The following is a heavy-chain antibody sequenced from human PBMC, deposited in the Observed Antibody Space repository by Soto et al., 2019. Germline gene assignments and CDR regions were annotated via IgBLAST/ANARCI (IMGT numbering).Heavy chain of an antibody. CDR2: IIPIFGTA. D-gene: IGHD5-18*01. Sequence: SVKVSCKASGGTFSSYAISWVRQAPGQGLEWMGGIIPIFGTANYAQKFQGRVTITADESTSTAYMELSSLRSEDTAVYYCARVKGGYSYGSLYYYYGMDVWGQGTTVTVSS. CDR1: GGTFSSYA. CDR3: ARVKGGYSYGSLYYYYGMDV. J-gene: IGHJ6*02. V-gene: IGHV1-69*13.